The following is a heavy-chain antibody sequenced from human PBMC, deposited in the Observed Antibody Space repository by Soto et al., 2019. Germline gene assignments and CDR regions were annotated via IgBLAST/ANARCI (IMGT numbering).Heavy chain of an antibody. D-gene: IGHD2-2*02. CDR2: INAGNGNT. Sequence: QVQLVQSGAEVKKPGASVKVSCKASGYTFTSYAMHWVRQAPGQRLEWMGWINAGNGNTKYSQKFQGRVTITRDTPASPAYMELSSLRSEATAVYSCASSITVPAAIGYWGQGTLVTVSS. J-gene: IGHJ4*02. CDR1: GYTFTSYA. CDR3: ASSITVPAAIGY. V-gene: IGHV1-3*01.